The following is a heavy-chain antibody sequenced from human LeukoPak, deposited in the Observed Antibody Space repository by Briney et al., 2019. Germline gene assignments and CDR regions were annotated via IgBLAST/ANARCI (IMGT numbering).Heavy chain of an antibody. V-gene: IGHV5-51*01. Sequence: GASLKISCKGSGSSFTSYWIGWVRQMPGKGLEWMGIIYPGDSDTRYSPSFQGQVTISADKSISTAYLQWSSLKASDTAMYYCATYSGGYYYYFDYWGQGTLVTVSS. CDR3: ATYSGGYYYYFDY. CDR2: IYPGDSDT. D-gene: IGHD3-22*01. J-gene: IGHJ4*02. CDR1: GSSFTSYW.